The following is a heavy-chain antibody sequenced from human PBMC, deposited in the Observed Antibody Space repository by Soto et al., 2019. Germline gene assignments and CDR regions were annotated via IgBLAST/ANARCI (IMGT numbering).Heavy chain of an antibody. CDR2: INPSGGST. CDR1: GYTFTSYY. V-gene: IGHV1-46*01. D-gene: IGHD6-19*01. CDR3: AIDPLRGAVAGISIYY. J-gene: IGHJ4*02. Sequence: ASVKVSCKASGYTFTSYYMHWVRQAPGQGLEWMGIINPSGGSTSYAQKFQGRVTMTRDTSTSTVYRELSSLRSEDTAVYYCAIDPLRGAVAGISIYYWGQGTLFTVSS.